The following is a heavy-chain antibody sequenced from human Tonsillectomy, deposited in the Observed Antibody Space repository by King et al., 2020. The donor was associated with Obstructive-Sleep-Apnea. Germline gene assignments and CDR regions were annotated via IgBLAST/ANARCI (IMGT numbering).Heavy chain of an antibody. V-gene: IGHV1-46*01. CDR1: GYTFTSYY. Sequence: QLVQSGAEVKKPGASVKVSCKASGYTFTSYYMHWVRQAPGQGLEWMGIINPSGGSTSYAQKFQGRVTMTRDTSTSTVYMELSSLRSEDTAVYYCARDREQQPSLGLYFDYWGQGTLVTVSS. J-gene: IGHJ4*02. D-gene: IGHD6-13*01. CDR3: ARDREQQPSLGLYFDY. CDR2: INPSGGST.